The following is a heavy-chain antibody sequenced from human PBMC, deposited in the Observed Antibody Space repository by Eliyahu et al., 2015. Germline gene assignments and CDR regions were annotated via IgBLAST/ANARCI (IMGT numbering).Heavy chain of an antibody. J-gene: IGHJ4*02. V-gene: IGHV3-53*01. CDR1: GFTVSSNH. Sequence: EGQLVEXGGGLIQXGGSXRXSCAASGFTVSSNHLSWVRQAPGKGLEWGSVIYSGGSTHYADSVKGRFTISRDNSKNTVYLQMNSLRAEDTAVYYCARGGANFDYWGQGTLVTVSS. CDR2: IYSGGST. CDR3: ARGGANFDY. D-gene: IGHD2-15*01.